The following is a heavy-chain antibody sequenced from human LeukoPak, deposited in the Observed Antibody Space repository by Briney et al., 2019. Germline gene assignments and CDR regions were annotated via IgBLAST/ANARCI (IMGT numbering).Heavy chain of an antibody. CDR3: ARDRGAYYYGSVLDY. V-gene: IGHV3-30*02. Sequence: PGGSLRLSCAASGFTFSTYGMHWVRQAPGKGLEWVTFIRSDANKKYYADSVKGRFAISRDTSKNTLYLQMNSLNAEDTAVYYCARDRGAYYYGSVLDYWGQGTLVTVSS. CDR2: IRSDANKK. CDR1: GFTFSTYG. J-gene: IGHJ4*02. D-gene: IGHD3-10*01.